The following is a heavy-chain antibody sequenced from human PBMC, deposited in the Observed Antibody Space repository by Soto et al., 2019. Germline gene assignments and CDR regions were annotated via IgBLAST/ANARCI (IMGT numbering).Heavy chain of an antibody. CDR3: AKVSVCEQINGWPQGS. CDR2: ISDDGSNK. Sequence: QVQLVESGGGVVQPGRSLRLSCAASGFRFSGYGMHWVRQAPGKGLEWLAAISDDGSNKYYGDSVKGRFTISRDNSKNTLYRKIRSLGAEHTVFYYFAKVSVCEQINGWPQGSWGQGTQVTVSS. J-gene: IGHJ5*02. CDR1: GFRFSGYG. D-gene: IGHD2-15*01. V-gene: IGHV3-30*18.